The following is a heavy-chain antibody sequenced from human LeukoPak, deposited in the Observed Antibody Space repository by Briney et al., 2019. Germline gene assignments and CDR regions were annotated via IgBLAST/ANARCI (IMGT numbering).Heavy chain of an antibody. CDR2: IYYSGST. D-gene: IGHD5-24*01. J-gene: IGHJ4*02. CDR3: ARQADGYNGYYFDY. Sequence: SETLSLTCTVSGGSISSYYWSWIRQPPGKGLEWIGYIYYSGSTNYNPSLKSRVTISVDTSKNQFSLKLSSVTAADTAVYYCARQADGYNGYYFDYWGQGTLVTVSS. CDR1: GGSISSYY. V-gene: IGHV4-59*08.